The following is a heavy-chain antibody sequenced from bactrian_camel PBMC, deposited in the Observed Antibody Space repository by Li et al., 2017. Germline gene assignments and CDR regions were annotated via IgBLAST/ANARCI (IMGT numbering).Heavy chain of an antibody. CDR1: NLPYRSYY. J-gene: IGHJ4*01. V-gene: IGHV3S28*01. Sequence: QLVESGGGLVQPGGSLVVSCAASNLPYRSYYITWVRQAPGKGLEWVSGINDRGRDSYYADSVKGRFTISRDNVENTLYLQMHDLNPDDTAVYYCVRGWTWWYYLDYWGLGTQVTVS. D-gene: IGHD7*01. CDR3: VRGWTWWYYLDY. CDR2: INDRGRDS.